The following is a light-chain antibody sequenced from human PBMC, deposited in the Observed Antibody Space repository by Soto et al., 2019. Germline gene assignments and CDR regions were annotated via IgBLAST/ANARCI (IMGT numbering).Light chain of an antibody. CDR3: VQSIQFPLFI. CDR1: QSLLHSDGKTY. V-gene: IGKV2D-29*01. J-gene: IGKJ3*01. Sequence: DIVMTQTPLSLSVTPGQPASVSCKSSQSLLHSDGKTYLYWYLQKPGQPPHLLIYEVSHRFSGVQDRFNGSGSRTDFTLQISRVEAEDVGLYYCVQSIQFPLFIFGPGTRVDIK. CDR2: EVS.